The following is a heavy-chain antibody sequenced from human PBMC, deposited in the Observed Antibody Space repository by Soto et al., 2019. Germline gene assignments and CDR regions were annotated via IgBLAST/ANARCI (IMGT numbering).Heavy chain of an antibody. V-gene: IGHV1-3*01. CDR2: INAANGDT. CDR1: WYTFTIYF. Sequence: ASVKVSFKASWYTFTIYFIHLVLHSPVQRLELMGCINAANGDTKYSPKFHCRVTITRDTSASTAYMELSSLRSEDTAVYYCVRTHVSETGIEWFEHWGKGHMVIVSS. CDR3: VRTHVSETGIEWFEH. J-gene: IGHJ5*02. D-gene: IGHD1-1*01.